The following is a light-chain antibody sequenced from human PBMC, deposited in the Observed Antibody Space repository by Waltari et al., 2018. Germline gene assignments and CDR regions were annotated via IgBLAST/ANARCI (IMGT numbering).Light chain of an antibody. CDR2: GKE. J-gene: IGLJ2*01. Sequence: SSGLTQDPAVSVALGQTIRITCRGDRPRTSYASWYQVKTGQAPVLVMFGKEKRPSGVPDRISGESSETTSSLIITGAQAEDEADYYCSSRNGRASQVVFAGGTKVTVL. CDR1: RPRTSY. CDR3: SSRNGRASQVV. V-gene: IGLV3-19*01.